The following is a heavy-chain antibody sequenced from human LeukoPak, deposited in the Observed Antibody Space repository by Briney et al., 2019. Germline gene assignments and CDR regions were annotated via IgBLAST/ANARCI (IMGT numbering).Heavy chain of an antibody. V-gene: IGHV3-74*03. Sequence: GGSLRLSCVASGFTLSSNWMHGVRQAPGKGLEWVSRIKNDGSRTTYADSVKGRFTISRDNARNTLYLQMSSLRAEDTAVYYCVRSDWFDPWGQGTLVTVSS. CDR3: VRSDWFDP. J-gene: IGHJ5*02. CDR1: GFTLSSNW. CDR2: IKNDGSRT.